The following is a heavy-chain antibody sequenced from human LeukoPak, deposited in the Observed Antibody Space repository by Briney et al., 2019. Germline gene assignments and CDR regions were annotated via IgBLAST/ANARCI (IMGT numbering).Heavy chain of an antibody. CDR3: ARRYSSSGYFDY. CDR2: FYYSGST. V-gene: IGHV4-59*08. J-gene: IGHJ4*02. CDR1: GGSISSHY. D-gene: IGHD6-6*01. Sequence: SETLSLTCTVSGGSISSHYWSWIRQPPGKGLEWIGYFYYSGSTNYNPSLKSRVTISVDTSKNQFSLKLSSVTAADTAVYYCARRYSSSGYFDYWGQGTLVTVSS.